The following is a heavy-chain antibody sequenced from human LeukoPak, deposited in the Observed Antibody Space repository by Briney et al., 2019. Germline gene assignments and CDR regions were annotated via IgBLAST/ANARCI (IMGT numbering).Heavy chain of an antibody. Sequence: GGSLRLSCAASGFTFSSYAMSWVRQAPGKGLEWVSAISGSGGSTYYADSVKGRFTISRDNSKNTLYLQMNSLRAEDTAVYYCAKGLIAAPLMHYFDYWGQGTLVTVSS. V-gene: IGHV3-23*01. CDR3: AKGLIAAPLMHYFDY. D-gene: IGHD6-6*01. CDR1: GFTFSSYA. J-gene: IGHJ4*02. CDR2: ISGSGGST.